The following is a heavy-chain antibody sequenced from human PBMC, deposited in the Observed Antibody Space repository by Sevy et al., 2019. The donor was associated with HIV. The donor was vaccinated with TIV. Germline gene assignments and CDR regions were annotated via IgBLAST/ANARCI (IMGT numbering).Heavy chain of an antibody. CDR2: FNPNSGDT. CDR1: GYTFIDYY. CDR3: AREWGFAMANAFDI. Sequence: ASVKVSCKASGYTFIDYYLIWVRQAPGQGLEWMGRFNPNSGDTNYVQKFQGRVTMTRDASINSVYMELSRLTSDDTAVYYCAREWGFAMANAFDIWGQGTMVTVSS. V-gene: IGHV1-2*06. D-gene: IGHD2-2*01. J-gene: IGHJ3*02.